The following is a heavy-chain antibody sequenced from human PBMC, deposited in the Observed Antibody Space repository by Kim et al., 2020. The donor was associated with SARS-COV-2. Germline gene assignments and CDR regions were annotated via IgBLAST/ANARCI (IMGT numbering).Heavy chain of an antibody. J-gene: IGHJ4*02. D-gene: IGHD3-9*01. V-gene: IGHV3-30*04. CDR1: GFTFSSYA. CDR2: ISYDGSNK. CDR3: AREGPYYDILTGWDAVDY. Sequence: GGSLRLSCAASGFTFSSYAMHWVRQAPGKGLEWVAVISYDGSNKYYADSVKGRFTISRDNSKNTLYLQMNSLRAEDTAVYYCAREGPYYDILTGWDAVDYWGQGTLVTVSS.